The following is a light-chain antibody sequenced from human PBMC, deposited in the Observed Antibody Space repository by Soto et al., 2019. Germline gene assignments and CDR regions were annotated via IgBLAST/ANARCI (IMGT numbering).Light chain of an antibody. Sequence: QMTQSPSSLSASVGDRVTITCRASQGISYHVAWYQQKPGKVPKLLIYGASTLQSGVPSRFSGSGSGTEFTLTISSLQPDDFATYYCQHYNSYPITFGQGTRLESK. CDR2: GAS. J-gene: IGKJ5*01. CDR3: QHYNSYPIT. CDR1: QGISYH. V-gene: IGKV1-27*01.